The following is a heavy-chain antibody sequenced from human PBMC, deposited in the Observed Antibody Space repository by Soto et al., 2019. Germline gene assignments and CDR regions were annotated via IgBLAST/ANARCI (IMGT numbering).Heavy chain of an antibody. D-gene: IGHD6-13*01. CDR1: GFTFRTYS. CDR2: ISSSSSTI. J-gene: IGHJ4*02. CDR3: AREVGSGRSWPTADY. Sequence: EVQLVESGGGLVQPGGSLGLSCAASGFTFRTYSMNWVRQAPGKGLEWVSYISSSSSTIYYADSVKGRFTISRDNAKNSLYLQMNSLRDEDTAVYYCAREVGSGRSWPTADYWGQGTLVTVSS. V-gene: IGHV3-48*02.